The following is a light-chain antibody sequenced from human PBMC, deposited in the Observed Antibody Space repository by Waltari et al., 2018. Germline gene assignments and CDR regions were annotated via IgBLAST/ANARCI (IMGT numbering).Light chain of an antibody. CDR2: GKN. CDR3: NSRDINGNHLGVYV. V-gene: IGLV3-19*01. Sequence: SSELTQDPDVSVALGQTVRIPCQGDSIRNYYSGWYQEKPGQAPILVFYGKNNRPSGIPARFSGSSSGDTASLTITGAQAEDEADYYCNSRDINGNHLGVYVFGTGTKVTVL. CDR1: SIRNYY. J-gene: IGLJ1*01.